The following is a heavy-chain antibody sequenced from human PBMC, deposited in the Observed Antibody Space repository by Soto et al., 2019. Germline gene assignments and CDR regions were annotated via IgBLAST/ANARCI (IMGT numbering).Heavy chain of an antibody. CDR3: ARDRLESTRDYVDY. V-gene: IGHV4-61*01. CDR1: GGSVSSGSYY. D-gene: IGHD1-1*01. CDR2: IYYSGST. Sequence: SETLSLTCTVSGGSVSSGSYYWSWIRQPPGKGLEWIGYIYYSGSTNYNPSLKSRVTISVDTSKNQFSLKLSSVTAADTAVYYCARDRLESTRDYVDYWGQGTLVTGS. J-gene: IGHJ4*02.